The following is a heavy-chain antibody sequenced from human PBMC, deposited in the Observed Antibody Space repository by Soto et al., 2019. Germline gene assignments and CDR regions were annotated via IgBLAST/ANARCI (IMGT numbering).Heavy chain of an antibody. V-gene: IGHV4-30-4*01. CDR1: GASISRGDYY. CDR2: IYYGGST. D-gene: IGHD4-17*01. Sequence: QVQLQESGPGLVKPSQTLSLTCNVSGASISRGDYYWSWIRQPPGKGLEWMGNIYYGGSTNYNPSLESRITISEDPCKNQFSLKLTSVTASDTAVYYCATVKYGDYAPFDPWGQGTLVTVSS. J-gene: IGHJ5*02. CDR3: ATVKYGDYAPFDP.